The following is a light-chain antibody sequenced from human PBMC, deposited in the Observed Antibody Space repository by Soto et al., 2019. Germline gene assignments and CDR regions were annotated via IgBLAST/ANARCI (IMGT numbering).Light chain of an antibody. Sequence: DIQMTQSPSSLAASVGDRVTITCQASQVIRNYLNWYQQKPGKAPKVLIYDASNLETGVPSRFSGSGSGTDFTCTISSLQPEDMSTYYCQQSNNLPCNFGQGTKLEIK. CDR1: QVIRNY. V-gene: IGKV1-33*01. J-gene: IGKJ2*01. CDR3: QQSNNLPCN. CDR2: DAS.